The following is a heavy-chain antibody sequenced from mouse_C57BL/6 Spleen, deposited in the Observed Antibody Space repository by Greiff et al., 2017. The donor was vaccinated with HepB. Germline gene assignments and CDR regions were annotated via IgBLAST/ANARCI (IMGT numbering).Heavy chain of an antibody. CDR3: ARTGENAAVVASDYAMDY. Sequence: EVQLQQSGPELVKPGASVKISCKASGYTFTDYYMNWVKQSHGKSLEWIGDINPNNGGTSYNQKFKGKATLTVDKSSSTAYMELRSLPSEDSAVYCCARTGENAAVVASDYAMDYWGQGTSVTVSS. J-gene: IGHJ4*01. V-gene: IGHV1-26*01. D-gene: IGHD1-1*01. CDR1: GYTFTDYY. CDR2: INPNNGGT.